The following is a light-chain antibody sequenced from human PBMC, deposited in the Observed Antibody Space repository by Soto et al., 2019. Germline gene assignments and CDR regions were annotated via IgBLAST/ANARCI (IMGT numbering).Light chain of an antibody. J-gene: IGLJ2*01. CDR3: AAWDDSRIVVL. V-gene: IGLV1-44*01. Sequence: QSVLTQPPSTSGTPRQRVTMSCSGSNSNIGTNTVYWYQQLPGTAPKLLIQSDNRRPSGVPDRFSASKSGTSASLAISGLQSEDEADYYCAAWDDSRIVVLFGGGTKVTVL. CDR2: SDN. CDR1: NSNIGTNT.